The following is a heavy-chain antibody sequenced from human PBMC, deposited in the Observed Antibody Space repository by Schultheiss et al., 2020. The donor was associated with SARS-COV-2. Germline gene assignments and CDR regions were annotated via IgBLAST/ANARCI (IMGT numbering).Heavy chain of an antibody. J-gene: IGHJ6*02. Sequence: SKTLSLTCAVSGGSISSSNWWSWVRQPPGKGLEWIGEIYHSGSTYYNPSLKSRVTISVDTSKNQFSLKLSSVTAADTAVYYCARGPNFGSMGDVWGQGTTVTVSS. CDR1: GGSISSSNW. CDR2: IYHSGST. D-gene: IGHD2-8*01. CDR3: ARGPNFGSMGDV. V-gene: IGHV4-4*02.